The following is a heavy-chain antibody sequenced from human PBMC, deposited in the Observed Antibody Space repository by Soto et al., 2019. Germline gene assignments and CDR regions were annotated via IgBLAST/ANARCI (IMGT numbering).Heavy chain of an antibody. V-gene: IGHV3-23*01. CDR2: ISNSGHIT. D-gene: IGHD3-16*01. CDR3: AEDYWGTFDP. Sequence: EVQLLESGGGLVQPWGSLRLSCAASGFSFSPYSMTWVRQAPGKGLEWVSTISNSGHITYYADSVKGRFSISRDNSKNTLSVQMSSLGAEDTAVYYCAEDYWGTFDPWGQGTLVTVS. J-gene: IGHJ5*02. CDR1: GFSFSPYS.